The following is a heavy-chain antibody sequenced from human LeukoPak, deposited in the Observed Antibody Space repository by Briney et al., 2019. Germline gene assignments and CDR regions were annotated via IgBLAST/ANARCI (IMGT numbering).Heavy chain of an antibody. CDR2: ISESGDVT. V-gene: IGHV3-23*01. D-gene: IGHD6-25*01. CDR3: ARDSSHYLGGSDY. Sequence: LPGGSLRLSCEASGFTFSNYPMSWVRQAPGRGLEWVSVISESGDVTHYADAMKGRFTISRDNAKNTLNLQMNSLRAEDTAIYYCARDSSHYLGGSDYWGQGALVTVSS. J-gene: IGHJ4*02. CDR1: GFTFSNYP.